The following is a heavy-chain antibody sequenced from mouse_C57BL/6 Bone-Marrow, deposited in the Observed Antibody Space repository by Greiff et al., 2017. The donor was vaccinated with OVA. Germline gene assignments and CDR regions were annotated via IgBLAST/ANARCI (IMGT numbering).Heavy chain of an antibody. V-gene: IGHV1-72*01. CDR2: IDPNRGGT. CDR3: ASAGAYYSNYVGFAY. D-gene: IGHD2-5*01. CDR1: GYTFTSYW. Sequence: QVQLQQPGAELVKPGASVKLSCKASGYTFTSYWMHWVKQRPGRGLEWIGRIDPNRGGTKYNEKFKSKATLTVDKPSSTAYMQLSSLTSEDSAVYYCASAGAYYSNYVGFAYWGQGTLVTVSA. J-gene: IGHJ3*01.